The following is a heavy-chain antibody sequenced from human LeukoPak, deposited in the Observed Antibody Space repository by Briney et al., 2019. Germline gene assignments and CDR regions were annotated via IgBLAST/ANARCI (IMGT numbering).Heavy chain of an antibody. CDR2: IYPGDSDT. Sequence: GESLKISCKGSGYSFTSYWIAWVRQLPGKGLEWMGIIYPGDSDTRYSPSFQGQVTISADKSISTAFLQWSSLRASDTAMYYCARLGYCSGGSCYSRVRIDGFDMWGQGTMVTVSS. J-gene: IGHJ3*02. CDR3: ARLGYCSGGSCYSRVRIDGFDM. CDR1: GYSFTSYW. D-gene: IGHD2-15*01. V-gene: IGHV5-51*01.